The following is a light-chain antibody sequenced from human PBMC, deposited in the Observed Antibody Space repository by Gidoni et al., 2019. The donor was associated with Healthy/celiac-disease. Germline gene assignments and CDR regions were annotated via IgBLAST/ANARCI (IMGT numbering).Light chain of an antibody. Sequence: EIVLTQSPGTLSLSPGERATLSCRASQSVSSSYLAWYQQKPGQAPRLLIDGASSRATGIPDRFSSSGSGTDFTLTISRLEPEDFAVYYCQQYGSSPLTFGPGTKVDIK. V-gene: IGKV3-20*01. CDR1: QSVSSSY. CDR3: QQYGSSPLT. CDR2: GAS. J-gene: IGKJ3*01.